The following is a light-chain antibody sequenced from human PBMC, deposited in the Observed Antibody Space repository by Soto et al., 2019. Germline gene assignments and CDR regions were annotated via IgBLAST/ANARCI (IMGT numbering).Light chain of an antibody. CDR1: QSVSRSY. J-gene: IGKJ2*01. CDR3: QQYGSSPPYT. CDR2: GAS. Sequence: EIVLTQSPGTLSLSPGDRATLSCRASQSVSRSYLAWYHHKPGQAPRLLIYGASSRATGIPDRFSGSGSGTDFTLTISRLEPGDFAVYYCQQYGSSPPYTFGQGTKLEIK. V-gene: IGKV3-20*01.